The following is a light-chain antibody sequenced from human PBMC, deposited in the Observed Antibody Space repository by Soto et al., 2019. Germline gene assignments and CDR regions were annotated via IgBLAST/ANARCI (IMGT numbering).Light chain of an antibody. J-gene: IGKJ4*01. V-gene: IGKV3-15*01. CDR1: QSVSSN. CDR2: GAS. CDR3: QQYNNWLT. Sequence: EIVMTQSPATLSVSPGVRATLSCRASQSVSSNLAWYQQKPGQAPRLLIYGASTRATGIPARFSGSGSGTEFTLIISSLQSEDFAVYYCQQYNNWLTFGGGTKVEIK.